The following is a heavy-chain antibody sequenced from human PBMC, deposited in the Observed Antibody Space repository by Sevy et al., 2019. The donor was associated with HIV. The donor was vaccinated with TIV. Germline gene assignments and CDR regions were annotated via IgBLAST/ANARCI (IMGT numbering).Heavy chain of an antibody. Sequence: GGSLRLSCAASGFTFSSYSMNWVRQAPGKGLEWVSSISSSSYIYYADSVKGRFTISRDNAKNSLYLQMNSLRAEDTAVYYCARDPYYDFWSGYYAQNWYFDLWGRGTLVTVSS. CDR3: ARDPYYDFWSGYYAQNWYFDL. CDR1: GFTFSSYS. V-gene: IGHV3-21*01. D-gene: IGHD3-3*01. CDR2: ISSSSYI. J-gene: IGHJ2*01.